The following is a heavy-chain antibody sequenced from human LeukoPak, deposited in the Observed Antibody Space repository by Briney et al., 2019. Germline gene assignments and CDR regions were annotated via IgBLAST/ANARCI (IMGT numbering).Heavy chain of an antibody. CDR3: ARGTGYSSGLFDY. CDR1: GYTFTSYA. Sequence: ASVKVSCKASGYTFTSYAMHWVRQAPGQRLEWMGWINAGNGNTKYSQKFQGRVTITRDTSASTAYMELSSLRSEDTAVYYCARGTGYSSGLFDYWGQGTLVAVSS. D-gene: IGHD6-19*01. J-gene: IGHJ4*02. CDR2: INAGNGNT. V-gene: IGHV1-3*01.